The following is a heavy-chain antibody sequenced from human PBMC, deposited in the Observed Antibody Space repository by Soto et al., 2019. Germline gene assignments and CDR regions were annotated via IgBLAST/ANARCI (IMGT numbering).Heavy chain of an antibody. J-gene: IGHJ4*02. CDR2: ISSSSSTI. CDR3: ARDLHSSRWFPRPSFDY. CDR1: GFTFSSYS. D-gene: IGHD6-13*01. Sequence: EVQLVESGGGLVQPGGSLRLSCAASGFTFSSYSMNWVRQAPGKGLEWVSYISSSSSTIYYADSVKGRFTISRDNAKNPPYLQMNSLRDEDTAVYYCARDLHSSRWFPRPSFDYWGQGTLVTVSS. V-gene: IGHV3-48*02.